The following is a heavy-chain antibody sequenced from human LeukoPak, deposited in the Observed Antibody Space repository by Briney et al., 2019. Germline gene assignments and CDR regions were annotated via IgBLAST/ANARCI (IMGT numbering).Heavy chain of an antibody. CDR1: GFTVTTNY. J-gene: IGHJ6*03. D-gene: IGHD4-17*01. CDR3: AKDAAAYVEGYMDA. Sequence: GGSLRLSCAVSGFTVTTNYMSWVRQAPGKGLEWVSIIHRDGSTYYADSVRGRFTISRENSKNTLYLQMDSLKAEGTAVYYCAKDAAAYVEGYMDAWGEGTTVTVSS. V-gene: IGHV3-66*02. CDR2: IHRDGST.